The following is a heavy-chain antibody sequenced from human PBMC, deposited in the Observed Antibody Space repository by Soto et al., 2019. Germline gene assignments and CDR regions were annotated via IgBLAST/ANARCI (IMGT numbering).Heavy chain of an antibody. CDR1: GRTFSSYT. CDR3: ARDGTLYDSRAYYYLY. D-gene: IGHD3-22*01. V-gene: IGHV1-69*13. CDR2: ITPMFGTP. J-gene: IGHJ4*02. Sequence: SVKVSFKASGRTFSSYTITWGRQAPGRGLEWMGGITPMFGTPNYAQKFRGRVTITADESSSTAYMELSSLRSEDTAMYFCARDGTLYDSRAYYYLYWGQGTLVTVSS.